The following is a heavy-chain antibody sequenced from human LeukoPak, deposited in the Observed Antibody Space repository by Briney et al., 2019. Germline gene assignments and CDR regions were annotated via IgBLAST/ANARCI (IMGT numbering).Heavy chain of an antibody. CDR1: TASISSSSNY. V-gene: IGHV4-39*01. D-gene: IGHD3-10*01. CDR2: IYYSRST. J-gene: IGHJ4*02. Sequence: SETLSLTCTVSTASISSSSNYWDWIRQPPGKGLEGIGRIYYSRSTYYNPSLKSRVTIYVDTSKNQFSLKLSSVTAADTAVYYCAITHTGSYLGTYYSSPNLFDYWGQGTLVTVSS. CDR3: AITHTGSYLGTYYSSPNLFDY.